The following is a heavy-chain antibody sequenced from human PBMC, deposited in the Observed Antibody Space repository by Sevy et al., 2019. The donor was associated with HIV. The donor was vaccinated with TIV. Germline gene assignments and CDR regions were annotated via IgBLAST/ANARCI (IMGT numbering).Heavy chain of an antibody. J-gene: IGHJ6*02. Sequence: ASVKVSCNASGYSFTSYGISWVRQAPGQGLEWMGWISGYNGKTNYEQKLQGRVTMTTDTSTSTAYMELRSLISDDTAVYYCARDNWNYGDSYGMDVWGQGTTVTVSS. CDR1: GYSFTSYG. CDR2: ISGYNGKT. CDR3: ARDNWNYGDSYGMDV. D-gene: IGHD1-7*01. V-gene: IGHV1-18*01.